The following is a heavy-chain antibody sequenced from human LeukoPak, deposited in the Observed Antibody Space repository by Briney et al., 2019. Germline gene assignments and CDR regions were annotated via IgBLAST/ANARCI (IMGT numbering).Heavy chain of an antibody. CDR2: INVGNGNT. Sequence: ASVKVSCKASGYTFTTYSMHWVRQAPGQRLEWMGWINVGNGNTKYSQKFQGRVTMTRDTSISTAYMELSRLRSDDTAVYYCARSSGHSSGWPNTGYYYYGMDVWGQGTTVTVSS. V-gene: IGHV1-3*01. D-gene: IGHD6-19*01. J-gene: IGHJ6*02. CDR1: GYTFTTYS. CDR3: ARSSGHSSGWPNTGYYYYGMDV.